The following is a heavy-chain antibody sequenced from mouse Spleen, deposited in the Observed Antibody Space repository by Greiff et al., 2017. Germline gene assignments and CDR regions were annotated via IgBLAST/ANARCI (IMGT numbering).Heavy chain of an antibody. CDR2: IHPNSGST. V-gene: IGHV1-64*01. Sequence: VQLQQPGAELVKPGASVKLSCKASGYTFTSYWMHWVKQRPGQGLEWIGMIHPNSGSTNYNEKFKSKATLTVDKSSSTAYMQLSSLTSEDSAVYYCARVPIYYDYDWYFDVWGTGTMVTVSS. CDR1: GYTFTSYW. CDR3: ARVPIYYDYDWYFDV. J-gene: IGHJ1*03. D-gene: IGHD2-4*01.